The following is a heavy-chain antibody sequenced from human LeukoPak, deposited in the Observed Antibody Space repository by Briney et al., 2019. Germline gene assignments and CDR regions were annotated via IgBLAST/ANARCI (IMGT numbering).Heavy chain of an antibody. J-gene: IGHJ4*02. CDR3: AKSGGYGLIDK. D-gene: IGHD1-26*01. Sequence: SETLSLTCTVSGGSISSYYWSWIRQPPGKGLEWIGEINHSGSTNYNPSLKSRVTITVDTSKNQFSLKLSSVTAADTAVYYCAKSGGYGLIDKWGQGTLVTVSS. CDR2: INHSGST. CDR1: GGSISSYY. V-gene: IGHV4-34*01.